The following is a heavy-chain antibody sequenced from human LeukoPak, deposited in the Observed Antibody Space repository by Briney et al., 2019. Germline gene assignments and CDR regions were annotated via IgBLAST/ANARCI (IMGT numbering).Heavy chain of an antibody. V-gene: IGHV3-9*01. J-gene: IGHJ4*02. CDR2: ISWNSGSI. Sequence: GRSLRPSCAASGFTFDDYAMHWGRQAPGKGLEWVSGISWNSGSIGYADSVKGRFTISRDNAKNSLYLQMNSLRAEDTALYYCAKDPSGYNSPGGFDYWGQGTLVTVSS. CDR3: AKDPSGYNSPGGFDY. D-gene: IGHD5-24*01. CDR1: GFTFDDYA.